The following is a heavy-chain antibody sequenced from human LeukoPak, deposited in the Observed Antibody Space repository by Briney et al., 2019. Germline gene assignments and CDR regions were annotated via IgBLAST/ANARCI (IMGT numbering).Heavy chain of an antibody. J-gene: IGHJ4*02. V-gene: IGHV3-23*01. CDR1: GFTFSSYA. Sequence: GGSLRLSCAASGFTFSSYAMSWVRQAPGKGLEWVSAISGSGGSTYYADSVKGRFTISRDHSKNTLYLQMNSLRAEDTAVYYCAKDRGLTVVAALAFDYWGQGTLVTVSS. CDR2: ISGSGGST. D-gene: IGHD2-15*01. CDR3: AKDRGLTVVAALAFDY.